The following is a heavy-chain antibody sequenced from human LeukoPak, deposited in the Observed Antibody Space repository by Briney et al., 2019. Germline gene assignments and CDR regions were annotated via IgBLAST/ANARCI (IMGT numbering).Heavy chain of an antibody. D-gene: IGHD3-16*02. V-gene: IGHV3-74*01. Sequence: GGSLRLSCAASGFTFSSYWMHWFRQAPGEGLVWVSRINTDGSRTIYADSVKGRFTISRGNAKNTLYLQMNSLRVEDTAVYYCARSIVNTASIVDYWGQGTLVTVSS. J-gene: IGHJ4*02. CDR2: INTDGSRT. CDR1: GFTFSSYW. CDR3: ARSIVNTASIVDY.